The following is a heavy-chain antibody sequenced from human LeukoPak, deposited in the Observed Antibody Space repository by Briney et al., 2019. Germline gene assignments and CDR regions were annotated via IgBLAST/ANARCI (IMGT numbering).Heavy chain of an antibody. Sequence: GGSLRLSCAASGFTFSSYAMHWVRQAPGKGLEWVAVISYDGSNKYYADSVKGRFTISRDNAKNSLYLQMNSLRAEDTALYYCAKDAVYSGYDWDDAFDIWGQGTMVTVSS. CDR1: GFTFSSYA. CDR2: ISYDGSNK. J-gene: IGHJ3*02. CDR3: AKDAVYSGYDWDDAFDI. V-gene: IGHV3-30-3*02. D-gene: IGHD5-12*01.